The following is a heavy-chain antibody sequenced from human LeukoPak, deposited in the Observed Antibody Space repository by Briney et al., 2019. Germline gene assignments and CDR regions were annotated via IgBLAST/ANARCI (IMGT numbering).Heavy chain of an antibody. Sequence: GGSLRLSCAASGFTFSTFWMNWVRQAPGKGLEWVANIRQDGSETYYVDSVKGRFTISRDNAKNLLYLQMSSLRAEDTAVYYCASDPHHASRMDVWGQGTTVTVSS. CDR2: IRQDGSET. CDR3: ASDPHHASRMDV. V-gene: IGHV3-7*01. CDR1: GFTFSTFW. D-gene: IGHD1-14*01. J-gene: IGHJ6*02.